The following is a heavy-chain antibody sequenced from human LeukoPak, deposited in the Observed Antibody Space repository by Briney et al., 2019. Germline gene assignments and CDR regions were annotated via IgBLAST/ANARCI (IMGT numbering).Heavy chain of an antibody. V-gene: IGHV4-34*01. Sequence: PSETLSLTCAVYGGSFSGYYWSWIRQPPGKGLEWIGEINHSGSTNYNPSLKSRVTISVDTSKNQFSLKLSSVTAADTAVYYCARAYSSSSGEDFDYWGQGTLVTVSS. CDR2: INHSGST. CDR1: GGSFSGYY. CDR3: ARAYSSSSGEDFDY. D-gene: IGHD6-6*01. J-gene: IGHJ4*02.